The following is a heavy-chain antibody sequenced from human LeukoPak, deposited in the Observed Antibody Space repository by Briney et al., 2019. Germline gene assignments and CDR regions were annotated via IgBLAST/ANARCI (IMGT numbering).Heavy chain of an antibody. CDR1: GYTFTDYY. CDR2: INPKSGGT. Sequence: ASVKVSCKASGYTFTDYYIHWVRQARGQGLEWMGWINPKSGGTKYAQKFQGRVTMTRDTSISTAYMEMSRLRSDDTAVYYCARDIYFDYWGQGTLVTVSS. J-gene: IGHJ4*02. CDR3: ARDIYFDY. V-gene: IGHV1-2*02.